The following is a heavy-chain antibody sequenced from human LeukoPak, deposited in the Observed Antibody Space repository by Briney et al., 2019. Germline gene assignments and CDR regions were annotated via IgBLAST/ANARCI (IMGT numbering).Heavy chain of an antibody. V-gene: IGHV4-59*08. CDR2: MSYSGST. CDR1: GDSITSYY. J-gene: IGHJ5*02. D-gene: IGHD6-13*01. CDR3: ARRRAEGGSNGHYNWFDP. Sequence: SETLSLTCTVSGDSITSYYWSWIRQPPGKGLEWIGSMSYSGSTNYNPSLKSRVTMSVDTTKNQFSLRLNSVTAADTAVNYCARRRAEGGSNGHYNWFDPWGQGTLVTVSS.